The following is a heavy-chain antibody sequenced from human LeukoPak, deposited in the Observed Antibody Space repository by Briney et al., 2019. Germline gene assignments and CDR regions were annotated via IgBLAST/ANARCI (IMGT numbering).Heavy chain of an antibody. CDR3: TTDPLGSGYSYGLYYFDY. J-gene: IGHJ4*02. CDR1: GFTFSNAW. Sequence: GGSLRLSCAASGFTFSNAWMSGVRQAPGKGLEWVGRIKSKTDGGTTDYAAPVKGRFTISRDDSKNTLYLQMNSLKTEDTAVYYCTTDPLGSGYSYGLYYFDYWGQGTLVTVSS. CDR2: IKSKTDGGTT. D-gene: IGHD5-18*01. V-gene: IGHV3-15*01.